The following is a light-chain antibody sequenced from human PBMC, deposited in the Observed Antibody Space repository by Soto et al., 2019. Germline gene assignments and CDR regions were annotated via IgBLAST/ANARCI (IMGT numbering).Light chain of an antibody. CDR1: SSDVGNYNY. CDR3: TSYAAGKNVF. Sequence: QSVLTQPPSASGSPGQSVTISCTGTSSDVGNYNYVSWYQQYPGKAPKLMIYEVNKRPSGVPDLFSGSKSGNTASLTVSGLQAEDEADYYCTSYAAGKNVFFGGGTKLTVL. J-gene: IGLJ2*01. CDR2: EVN. V-gene: IGLV2-8*01.